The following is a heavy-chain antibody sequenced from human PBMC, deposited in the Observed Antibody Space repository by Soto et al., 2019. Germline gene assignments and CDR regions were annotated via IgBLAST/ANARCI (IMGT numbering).Heavy chain of an antibody. CDR3: ARATSGTTHPYHLDY. V-gene: IGHV1-3*01. CDR1: GYTFTGYT. D-gene: IGHD1-1*01. Sequence: ASVKVSCKASGYTFTGYTMNWVRQAPGQRLEWMGWINPDNGNTKSSQKFQDRVIITRDTSASTAYMDLSSLKASDTGIYYCARATSGTTHPYHLDYWGQGTPVTVSS. CDR2: INPDNGNT. J-gene: IGHJ4*02.